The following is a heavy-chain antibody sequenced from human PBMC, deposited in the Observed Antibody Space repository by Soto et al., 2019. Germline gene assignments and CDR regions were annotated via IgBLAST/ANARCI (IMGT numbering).Heavy chain of an antibody. CDR3: ARRGSALFDY. V-gene: IGHV4-31*03. CDR2: IYYSGGT. CDR1: GGSISSGGYY. Sequence: TLSLTCTVSGGSISSGGYYWSWIRQHPGKGLEWIGYIYYSGGTYYNPSLKSRVTIPVDTSKNQFSLKLSSVTAAGTAVYYCARRGSALFDYWGQGTLVTVSS. J-gene: IGHJ4*02. D-gene: IGHD6-19*01.